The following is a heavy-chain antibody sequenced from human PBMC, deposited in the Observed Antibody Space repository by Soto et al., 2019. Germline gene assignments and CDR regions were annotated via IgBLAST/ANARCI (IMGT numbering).Heavy chain of an antibody. V-gene: IGHV3-33*01. CDR2: IWYGGSNK. J-gene: IGHJ6*02. Sequence: QVQLVESGGGVVQPGRSLRLSCAASGFSFSSYGMHWVRQAPGKGLEWVAVIWYGGSNKYYADSVKGRFTISRDDSKNTLYLQMNSLRAEDTAVYYCARAVDGDYITVNYYYGMDVWGQGTTVTVSS. CDR1: GFSFSSYG. CDR3: ARAVDGDYITVNYYYGMDV. D-gene: IGHD4-17*01.